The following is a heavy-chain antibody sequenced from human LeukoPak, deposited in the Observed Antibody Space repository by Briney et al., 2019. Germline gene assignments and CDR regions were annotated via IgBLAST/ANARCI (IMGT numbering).Heavy chain of an antibody. V-gene: IGHV4-4*07. CDR3: ARDYLVGAPLDS. Sequence: PSETLSLTCTVSGGSISSYYWAWIRQPAGKGLEWIGRMYISGSTNYNPSLKSRVTISIDKTKNQFSLMLRSVTAADTAVYYCARDYLVGAPLDSWGQGTLVTVSP. CDR2: MYISGST. D-gene: IGHD1-26*01. J-gene: IGHJ4*02. CDR1: GGSISSYY.